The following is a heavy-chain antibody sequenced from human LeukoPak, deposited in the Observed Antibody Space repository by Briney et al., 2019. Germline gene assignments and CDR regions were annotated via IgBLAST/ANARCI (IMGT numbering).Heavy chain of an antibody. CDR2: INAGNGNT. Sequence: ASVKVSCKASGYTFTSYAMHWVRQAPGQRLEWMGWINAGNGNTKYSQKFQGRVTITRDTSASTAYMELSSLRSEDTAVYYCAREYEGYYGMDVWGQGTTVTVSS. CDR3: AREYEGYYGMDV. D-gene: IGHD2-8*01. CDR1: GYTFTSYA. J-gene: IGHJ6*02. V-gene: IGHV1-3*01.